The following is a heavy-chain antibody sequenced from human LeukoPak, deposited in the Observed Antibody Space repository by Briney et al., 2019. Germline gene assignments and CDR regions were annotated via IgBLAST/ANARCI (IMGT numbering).Heavy chain of an antibody. CDR3: ARDPDGSSWYYFDY. J-gene: IGHJ4*02. V-gene: IGHV4-61*02. CDR2: IYTSGST. CDR1: GDSISSGSYY. Sequence: SETLSLTCTVSGDSISSGSYYWSWIRQAAGKGPEWIGRIYTSGSTNYNPSLKSRVTISVDTSKNQFSLKMKSVTAADTAVYYCARDPDGSSWYYFDYWGQGTLVTVSS. D-gene: IGHD6-13*01.